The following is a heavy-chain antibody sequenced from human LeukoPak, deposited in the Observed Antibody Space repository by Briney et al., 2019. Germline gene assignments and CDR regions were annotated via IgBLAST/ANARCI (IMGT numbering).Heavy chain of an antibody. CDR3: ARLRDRRNYGSGSYYDY. V-gene: IGHV1-69*01. CDR2: IIPIFGTA. CDR1: GGTFSSYA. Sequence: SVKVSCKASGGTFSSYAISWVRQAPGQGLEWMGGIIPIFGTADYAQKFQGRVTITADESTSTAYMELSSLRSEDTAVYYCARLRDRRNYGSGSYYDYWGQGTLVTVSS. D-gene: IGHD3-10*01. J-gene: IGHJ4*02.